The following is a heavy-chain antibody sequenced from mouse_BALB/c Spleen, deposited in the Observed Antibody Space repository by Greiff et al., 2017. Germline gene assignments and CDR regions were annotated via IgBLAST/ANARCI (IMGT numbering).Heavy chain of an antibody. CDR1: GFTFSSYT. Sequence: DVKLVESGGGLVKPGGSLKLSCAASGFTFSSYTMSWVRQTPENRLEWVATISSGGSYTYYPDSVKGRFTISRDNAKNTLYLQMSSLKSEDTAMYYCTRGIYDGYYPYYFDYWGQGTTLTVSS. CDR3: TRGIYDGYYPYYFDY. J-gene: IGHJ2*01. V-gene: IGHV5-6-4*01. CDR2: ISSGGSYT. D-gene: IGHD2-3*01.